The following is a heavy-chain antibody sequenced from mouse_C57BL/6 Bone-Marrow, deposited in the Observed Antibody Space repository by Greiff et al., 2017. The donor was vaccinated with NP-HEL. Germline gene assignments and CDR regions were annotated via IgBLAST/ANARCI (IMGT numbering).Heavy chain of an antibody. CDR3: ARGNDYDGYYFDY. Sequence: EVHLVESGGGLVKPGGSLKLSCAASGFTFSDYGMHWVRQAPEKGLEWVAYISSGSSTIYYADTVKGRFTISRDNAKNTLFLQMTSLRSEDTAMYYCARGNDYDGYYFDYWGQGTTLTVSS. CDR2: ISSGSSTI. J-gene: IGHJ2*01. CDR1: GFTFSDYG. V-gene: IGHV5-17*01. D-gene: IGHD2-4*01.